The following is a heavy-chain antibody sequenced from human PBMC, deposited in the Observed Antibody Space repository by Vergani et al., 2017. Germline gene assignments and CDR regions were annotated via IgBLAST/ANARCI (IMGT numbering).Heavy chain of an antibody. Sequence: QVQLVQSGAEVKKPGASVKVSCEASGYSFTSHDIYWVRQAPGQGLEWMGWMSPDSGNRGFAQNFQGRISMTRNTSINTAYMELSSLTSEDTAIYYCAREYNNNNYFRPWGQGTLVTVSS. CDR2: MSPDSGNR. V-gene: IGHV1-8*01. CDR3: AREYNNNNYFRP. CDR1: GYSFTSHD. D-gene: IGHD1-20*01. J-gene: IGHJ5*02.